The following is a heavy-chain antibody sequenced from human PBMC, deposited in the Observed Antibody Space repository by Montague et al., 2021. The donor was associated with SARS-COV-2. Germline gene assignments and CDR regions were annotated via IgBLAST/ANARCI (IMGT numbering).Heavy chain of an antibody. CDR2: NYYSGST. D-gene: IGHD5-24*01. CDR3: AGVFPRWLQFDPDFDY. Sequence: SETLSLTCTVSGGSISSYYWRWIRHPPGKGLVWFVYNYYSGSTNXNPPLKSRGTISVDTSNNQFSLKMSSVTAADEAVYYCAGVFPRWLQFDPDFDYWGQGTLVTVSS. V-gene: IGHV4-59*01. CDR1: GGSISSYY. J-gene: IGHJ4*02.